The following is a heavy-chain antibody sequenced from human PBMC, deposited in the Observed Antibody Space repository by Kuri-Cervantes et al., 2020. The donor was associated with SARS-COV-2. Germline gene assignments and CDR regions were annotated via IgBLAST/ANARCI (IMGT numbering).Heavy chain of an antibody. J-gene: IGHJ5*02. CDR2: IIPIFGTA. CDR3: ARAIAAADPTGWFDP. Sequence: SVKVSCKVSGYTLTELSMHWVRQAPGKGLEWMGGIIPIFGTANYAQKFQGRVTITADESTSTAYMELSSLRSDDTAVYYCARAIAAADPTGWFDPWGQGTLVTVSS. V-gene: IGHV1-69*13. D-gene: IGHD6-13*01. CDR1: GYTLTELS.